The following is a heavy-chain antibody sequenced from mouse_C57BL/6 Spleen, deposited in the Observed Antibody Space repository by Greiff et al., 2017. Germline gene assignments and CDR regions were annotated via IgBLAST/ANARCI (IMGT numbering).Heavy chain of an antibody. D-gene: IGHD1-1*01. V-gene: IGHV1-81*01. CDR2: IYPRSGNT. J-gene: IGHJ2*01. Sequence: QVQLQQSGAELARPGASVKLSCKASGYTFTSYGISWVKQRTGQGLEWIGEIYPRSGNTYYNEKFKGKATLTADKSSSTAYMELRGLTSEDSAVYFCERGGLLRAHFDYWGQGTTLTVSS. CDR1: GYTFTSYG. CDR3: ERGGLLRAHFDY.